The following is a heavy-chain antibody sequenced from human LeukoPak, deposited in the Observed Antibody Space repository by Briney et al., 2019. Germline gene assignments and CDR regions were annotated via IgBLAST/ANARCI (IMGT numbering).Heavy chain of an antibody. CDR3: ARDRGVEQQLYYYYYGMDV. CDR1: GFTFSDYY. Sequence: GGSLSLSCAASGFTFSDYYMSWIRKAPGKGVEWVSYISSSSSYTNYAYSVKGRSTTSRDNAKTSLYLQMNSLRAEDTAGYYCARDRGVEQQLYYYYYGMDVWGQGTTVTVSS. V-gene: IGHV3-11*05. J-gene: IGHJ6*02. CDR2: ISSSSSYT. D-gene: IGHD6-13*01.